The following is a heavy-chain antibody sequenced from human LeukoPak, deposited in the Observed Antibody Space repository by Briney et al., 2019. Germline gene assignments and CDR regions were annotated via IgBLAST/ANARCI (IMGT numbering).Heavy chain of an antibody. CDR1: GFTFSNSG. CDR2: ISYDGSNK. Sequence: PGGSLRLSCAASGFTFSNSGMHWVRQAPGKGLEWVAVISYDGSNKYYADSVKGRFTISRDNSKNTLYLQMNSLRAEDTAVYYCAKESYDSSGRPHEIDYWGQGTLVTVSS. D-gene: IGHD3-22*01. CDR3: AKESYDSSGRPHEIDY. J-gene: IGHJ4*02. V-gene: IGHV3-30*18.